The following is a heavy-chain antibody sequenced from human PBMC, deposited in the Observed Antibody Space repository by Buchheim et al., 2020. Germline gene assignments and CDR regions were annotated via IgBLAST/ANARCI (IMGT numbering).Heavy chain of an antibody. V-gene: IGHV3-74*01. CDR2: INGDESST. CDR3: AKGSRGGDMNWFDS. D-gene: IGHD2-21*02. CDR1: GLSFSSYW. Sequence: EVQLEESGGGLVQPGGSLRLSCAASGLSFSSYWMHWVRQVPGKGLVWVSRINGDESSTSYADSVKGRFTISRDNAKNTLYLQMNSLRVEDTAVYYCAKGSRGGDMNWFDSWGQGTL. J-gene: IGHJ5*01.